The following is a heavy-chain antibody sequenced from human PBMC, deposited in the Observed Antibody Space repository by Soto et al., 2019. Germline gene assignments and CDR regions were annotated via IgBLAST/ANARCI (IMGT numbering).Heavy chain of an antibody. CDR3: AKDRMGAGIRGYFDY. CDR2: ISYDGSNK. Sequence: GGSLRLSCAASGFTFSSYGMHWVRQAPGKGLEWVAVISYDGSNKYYADSVKGRFTISRDNSKNTLYLQMNSLRAEDTAVYYCAKDRMGAGIRGYFDYWGQGMLVTVSS. J-gene: IGHJ4*02. CDR1: GFTFSSYG. D-gene: IGHD3-10*01. V-gene: IGHV3-30*18.